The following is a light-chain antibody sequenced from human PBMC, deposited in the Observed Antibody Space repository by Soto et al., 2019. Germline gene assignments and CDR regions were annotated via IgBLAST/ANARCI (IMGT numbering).Light chain of an antibody. V-gene: IGKV3-20*01. J-gene: IGKJ2*01. Sequence: EIVLTQSPGTLSLSAGERATLSCRAIQSISSSSLSWYQQKPGQAPRLLIYGASTRATGIPERFSGSGSGTDFSLTINRLEPEDFAMYYCLQFDVSPLYTFGQGTKVDIK. CDR2: GAS. CDR1: QSISSSS. CDR3: LQFDVSPLYT.